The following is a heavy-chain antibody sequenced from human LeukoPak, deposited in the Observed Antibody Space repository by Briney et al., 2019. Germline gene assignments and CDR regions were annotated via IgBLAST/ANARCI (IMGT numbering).Heavy chain of an antibody. V-gene: IGHV3-74*01. J-gene: IGHJ1*01. CDR3: ARAPSEIGGYCPEYFRH. CDR1: GFTFSSYW. D-gene: IGHD2-21*01. CDR2: IKSDGST. Sequence: GGSLRLSCAASGFTFSSYWMHWVRQAPGKGLVWVSRIKSDGSTNYADSVKGRFTISRDNAKNTVSLQMNSLRAEDTGVYYCARAPSEIGGYCPEYFRHWGQSTLVTVSS.